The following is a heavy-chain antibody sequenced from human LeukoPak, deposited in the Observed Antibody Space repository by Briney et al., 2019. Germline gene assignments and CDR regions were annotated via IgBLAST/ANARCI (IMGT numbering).Heavy chain of an antibody. CDR3: ARGPYAYTSSATLGSYNWFDP. CDR1: GYSFPNYW. J-gene: IGHJ5*02. D-gene: IGHD2-2*02. Sequence: GESLKISCKGSGYSFPNYWIGWVRQMPGKGLEWMGIIYPGDSHTRYSPSFQDQVTISVDKSISTAYLQWSSLKASDTGMYYCARGPYAYTSSATLGSYNWFDPWGQGSLVTVSS. CDR2: IYPGDSHT. V-gene: IGHV5-51*01.